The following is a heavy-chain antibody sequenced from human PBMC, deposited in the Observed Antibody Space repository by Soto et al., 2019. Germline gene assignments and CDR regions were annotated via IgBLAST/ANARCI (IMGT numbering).Heavy chain of an antibody. Sequence: NPSETLSLTCTVSGGSISSGGYYWSWIRQHPGKGLEWIGYIYYSGSTYYNPSLKSRVTISVDTSKNQFSLKLSSVTAADTAVYYCARDPGNYFDYWGQGTLVTVSS. CDR1: GGSISSGGYY. CDR3: ARDPGNYFDY. CDR2: IYYSGST. V-gene: IGHV4-31*03. J-gene: IGHJ4*02.